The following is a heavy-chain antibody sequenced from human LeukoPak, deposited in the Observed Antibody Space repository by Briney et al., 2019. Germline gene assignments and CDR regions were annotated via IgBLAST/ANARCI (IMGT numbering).Heavy chain of an antibody. CDR2: IRGNGNDT. CDR1: GFTFRSYA. CDR3: AKSFTSGGTCFSSSDY. Sequence: GGSLRLSCAASGFTFRSYAMSWVRQAPGKRLEWVSNIRGNGNDTYYADSVKGRFTISRDNSKNTVYLQMNSLRAEDTALYYCAKSFTSGGTCFSSSDYWGQGTLVTVSS. J-gene: IGHJ4*02. V-gene: IGHV3-23*01. D-gene: IGHD2-15*01.